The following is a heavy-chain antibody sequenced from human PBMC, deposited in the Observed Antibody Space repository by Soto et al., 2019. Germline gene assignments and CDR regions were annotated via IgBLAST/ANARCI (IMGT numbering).Heavy chain of an antibody. CDR3: ATDFGSGSYPNWFDP. CDR1: GASISSYS. J-gene: IGHJ5*02. Sequence: SETLSPTCTVSGASISSYSWSWIRQPPGKGLEWIGYIYYSGSTNYNPSLKSRVTISVDTSKNQFSLKLSSVTAADTAVYYCATDFGSGSYPNWFDPWGQGTLVTVSS. D-gene: IGHD3-10*01. V-gene: IGHV4-59*01. CDR2: IYYSGST.